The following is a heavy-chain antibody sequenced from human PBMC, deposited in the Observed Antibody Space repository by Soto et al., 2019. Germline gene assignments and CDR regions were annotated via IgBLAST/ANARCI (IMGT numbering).Heavy chain of an antibody. CDR2: ISSSSTI. CDR3: ARGGGLEWLLKDYYYYMDV. CDR1: GFTFSSYS. J-gene: IGHJ6*03. Sequence: GGSLRLSCAASGFTFSSYSMNWVRQAPGKGLEWVSFISSSSTIYYADSVKGRFTISRDNAKNSLFLQMNSLRAEDTAVYYCARGGGLEWLLKDYYYYMDVWGKGTTVTVSS. D-gene: IGHD3-3*01. V-gene: IGHV3-48*01.